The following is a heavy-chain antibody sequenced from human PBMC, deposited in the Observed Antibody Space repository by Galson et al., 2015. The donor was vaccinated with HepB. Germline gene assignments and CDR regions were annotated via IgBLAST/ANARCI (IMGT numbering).Heavy chain of an antibody. J-gene: IGHJ4*02. CDR1: GFTFDNYA. CDR2: ISWDGGST. V-gene: IGHV3-43D*04. Sequence: SLRLSCAASGFTFDNYAMHWVRQAPGKGLEWVSLISWDGGSTYYTDSVKGRFTISRDNSKNSLYLQMNSLRAEDTALYYCAKDMEVNYGSGTLDYWGQGTLVTVSS. D-gene: IGHD3-10*01. CDR3: AKDMEVNYGSGTLDY.